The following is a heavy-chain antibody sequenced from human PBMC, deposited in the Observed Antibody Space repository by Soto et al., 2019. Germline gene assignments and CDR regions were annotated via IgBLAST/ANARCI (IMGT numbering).Heavy chain of an antibody. CDR1: GDSVSSNSAA. CDR3: ARVFGYYYGSGSYFYYYGMDV. J-gene: IGHJ6*02. V-gene: IGHV6-1*01. D-gene: IGHD3-10*01. Sequence: SQTLSLTCAISGDSVSSNSAAWNWIRQSPSRGLEWLGRTYYRSKWYNDYAVSVKSRITINPDTSKNQFSMQLNSVTPEDTAVYYCARVFGYYYGSGSYFYYYGMDVWGQGTTVTVSS. CDR2: TYYRSKWYN.